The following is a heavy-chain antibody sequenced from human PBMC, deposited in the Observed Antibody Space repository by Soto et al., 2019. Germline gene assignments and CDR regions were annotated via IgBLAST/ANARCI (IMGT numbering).Heavy chain of an antibody. Sequence: SETLSLTCAVSGVSIHNSHSFWGWIRQPPGKGLEFIGSMYYSGGANYNPSLKSRVTISLDTSRNQFSLTVNSVTAADTAIYYCGRVVEGATRHTDFDSWGQGTLVTVSS. CDR2: MYYSGGA. J-gene: IGHJ5*01. CDR1: GVSIHNSHSF. D-gene: IGHD2-15*01. CDR3: GRVVEGATRHTDFDS. V-gene: IGHV4-39*01.